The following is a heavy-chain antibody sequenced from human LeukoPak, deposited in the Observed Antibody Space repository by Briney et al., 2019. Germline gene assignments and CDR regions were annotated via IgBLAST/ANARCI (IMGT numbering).Heavy chain of an antibody. J-gene: IGHJ4*02. CDR3: ARDRSGSYRYFDY. CDR2: IYYSGST. Sequence: SETLSLTCTVSGGSISSYYWSWIRQPPGKGLGWIGYIYYSGSTHYNPSLKSRVTISVDTSKNQFSLKLSSVTAADTAVYYCARDRSGSYRYFDYWGQGTLSPSPQ. CDR1: GGSISSYY. V-gene: IGHV4-59*01. D-gene: IGHD1-26*01.